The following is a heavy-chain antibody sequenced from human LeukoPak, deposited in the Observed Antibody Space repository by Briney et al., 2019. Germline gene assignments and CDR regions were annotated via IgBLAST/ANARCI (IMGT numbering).Heavy chain of an antibody. V-gene: IGHV1-69*13. CDR2: IIPIFGTA. D-gene: IGHD3-22*01. CDR3: ARNYYDSSGYYSIDY. CDR1: GGTFSSYA. Sequence: SVKVSCKASGGTFSSYAISWVRQAPGQGLEWMGGIIPIFGTANYAQKFQGRVTITADESTSTAYMELSSLRSEDTAVYYCARNYYDSSGYYSIDYWGQGTLVTVSS. J-gene: IGHJ4*02.